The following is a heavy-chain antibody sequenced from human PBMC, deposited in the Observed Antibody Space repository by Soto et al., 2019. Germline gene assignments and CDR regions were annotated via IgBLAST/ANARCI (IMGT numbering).Heavy chain of an antibody. CDR3: ARVPNWNARHAFDI. CDR1: GFTFSGYA. CDR2: ISYDGSNK. D-gene: IGHD1-20*01. V-gene: IGHV3-30-3*01. Sequence: PGGSLRLSCAASGFTFSGYAMHWVRQAPGKGLEWVAVISYDGSNKYYADSVKGRFTIPRDNSKNTLYLQMNSLRAEDTAVYYCARVPNWNARHAFDIWGQGTMVTVSS. J-gene: IGHJ3*02.